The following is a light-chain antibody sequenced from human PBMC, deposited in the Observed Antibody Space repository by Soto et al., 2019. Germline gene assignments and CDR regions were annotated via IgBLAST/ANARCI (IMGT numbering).Light chain of an antibody. J-gene: IGKJ5*01. CDR2: DVS. V-gene: IGKV1-13*02. CDR3: QQFNIYPIT. CDR1: QDIRGA. Sequence: AIQVTQSPSSLSASVGDRVTITCRASQDIRGALAWYQQKPGKAPKLLIYDVSTVQSGVPSRFSGRGSGTDFTLTITSLQPDDFAAYYCQQFNIYPITFGRGTRLDI.